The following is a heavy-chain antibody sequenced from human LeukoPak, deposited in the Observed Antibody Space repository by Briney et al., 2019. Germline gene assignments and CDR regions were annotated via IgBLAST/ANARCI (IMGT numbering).Heavy chain of an antibody. J-gene: IGHJ4*02. CDR1: GYTLTELS. V-gene: IGHV1-24*01. D-gene: IGHD3-22*01. Sequence: ASVKVSCKVSGYTLTELSMHWVRQAPGKGLEWMGGFDPEDGETIYAQKFQGRVTMTEDTSTDTAYMELSSLRSEDTAVYYCATRTEYYYDSSGYYFGYWGQGTLVTVSS. CDR2: FDPEDGET. CDR3: ATRTEYYYDSSGYYFGY.